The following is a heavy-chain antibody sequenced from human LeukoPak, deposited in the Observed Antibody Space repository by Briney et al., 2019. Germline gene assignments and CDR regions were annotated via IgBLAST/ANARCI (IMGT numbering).Heavy chain of an antibody. CDR2: IYYSGST. CDR3: ARDKGGRGRGYFDY. D-gene: IGHD1-26*01. CDR1: GGSISSSSYY. J-gene: IGHJ4*02. Sequence: SETLSLTCTVSGGSISSSSYYWGWIRQPPGKGLEWIGSIYYSGSTYYNPSLKSRVTISVDTSKNQFSLKLSSVTAADTAVYYCARDKGGRGRGYFDYWGQGTLVTVSS. V-gene: IGHV4-39*07.